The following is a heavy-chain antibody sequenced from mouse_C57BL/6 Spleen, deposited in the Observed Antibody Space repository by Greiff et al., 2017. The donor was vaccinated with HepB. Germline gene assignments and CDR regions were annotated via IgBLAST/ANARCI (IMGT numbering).Heavy chain of an antibody. Sequence: EVQLQQSGGGLVQPGGSLSLSCAASGFTFTDYYMSWVRQPPGKALEWLGCIRNKANGYTTEYSASVKGRFTISRDNSQSILYLQMNALIAADSSTYYCARSYDYDVPWFAYWGQGTLVTVSA. J-gene: IGHJ3*01. D-gene: IGHD2-4*01. V-gene: IGHV7-3*01. CDR3: ARSYDYDVPWFAY. CDR1: GFTFTDYY. CDR2: IRNKANGYTT.